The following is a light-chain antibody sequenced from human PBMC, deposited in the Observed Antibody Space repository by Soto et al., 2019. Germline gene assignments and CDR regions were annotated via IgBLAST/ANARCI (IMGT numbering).Light chain of an antibody. V-gene: IGLV4-69*01. CDR1: SGHSSYA. CDR3: QTWGPGIL. CDR2: LNSDGSH. J-gene: IGLJ2*01. Sequence: QAVVTQSPSASASLGASVKVTCTLSSGHSSYAIAWHQQQPEKGPRYLMKLNSDGSHSKGDGIPDRFSGSSSGAERYLTISCLQSEDEADYYCQTWGPGILFGGGTKLTVL.